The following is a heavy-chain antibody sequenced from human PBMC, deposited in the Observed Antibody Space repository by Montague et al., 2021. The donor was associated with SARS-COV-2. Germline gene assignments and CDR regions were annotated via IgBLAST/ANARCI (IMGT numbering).Heavy chain of an antibody. CDR1: GGSISSYY. J-gene: IGHJ5*02. CDR3: ARGGDMNWFDP. D-gene: IGHD2-21*01. CDR2: IYYSGST. V-gene: IGHV4-59*01. Sequence: SETLSLTCTVSGGSISSYYWSWIRQPPGKGLEWIGYIYYSGSTNYNPSLRSRVTISVDTSKNQFSLKLSSVTAADTAVYYCARGGDMNWFDPWGQGTLVTVSS.